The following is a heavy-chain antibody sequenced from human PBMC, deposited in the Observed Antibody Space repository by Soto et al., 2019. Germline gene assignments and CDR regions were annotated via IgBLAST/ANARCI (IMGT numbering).Heavy chain of an antibody. CDR2: IYHSVST. D-gene: IGHD1-7*01. CDR1: GGSISRCFYS. CDR3: AREIRKYKWNYGHFEY. Sequence: SETLSLTFAVSGGSISRCFYSVILIRQPPGKGLEWIGYIYHSVSTYYNPSLKSRVTISVDRSKNQFSLKLSSVTAADTAVYYCAREIRKYKWNYGHFEYWGQGHQVNVSS. J-gene: IGHJ4*02. V-gene: IGHV4-30-2*01.